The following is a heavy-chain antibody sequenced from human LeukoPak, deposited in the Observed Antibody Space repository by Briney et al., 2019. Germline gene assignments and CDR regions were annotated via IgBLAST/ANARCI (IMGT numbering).Heavy chain of an antibody. CDR1: GGSISSGSYY. CDR2: IYTSGST. D-gene: IGHD3-22*01. Sequence: PSETLSLTCTVSGGSISSGSYYWSWIRQPAGKGLEWIGRIYTSGSTNYNPSVKSRVTIPVDTSKNQFSLKLSSVTAADTAVYYCARDGEGDSSGYDYWGQGTLVTVSS. CDR3: ARDGEGDSSGYDY. J-gene: IGHJ4*02. V-gene: IGHV4-61*02.